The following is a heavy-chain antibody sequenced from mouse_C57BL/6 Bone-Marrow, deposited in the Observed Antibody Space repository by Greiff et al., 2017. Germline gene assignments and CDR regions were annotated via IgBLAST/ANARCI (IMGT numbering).Heavy chain of an antibody. CDR3: AKKGAMDY. Sequence: VKLVESGPGLVQPSQSLSITCTVSGFSLTSYGVHWVRQPPGKGLEWLGVLWSGGSTDYNAAFISRLSISKDNSKSQVFFKMNSLQADDTAIYYCAKKGAMDYWGQGTSVTVSS. V-gene: IGHV2-4*01. CDR2: LWSGGST. J-gene: IGHJ4*01. CDR1: GFSLTSYG.